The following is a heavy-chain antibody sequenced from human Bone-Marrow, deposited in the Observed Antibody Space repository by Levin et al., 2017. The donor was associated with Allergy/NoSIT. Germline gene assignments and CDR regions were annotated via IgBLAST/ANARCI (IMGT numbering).Heavy chain of an antibody. CDR3: ARYVSTSVPVGASWFDP. Sequence: GESLKISCTASGFTFTNYWMTWVRQAPGKGLEWVATIKHDGSEKFYVDSVKGRFTIFRDNAKNSLYLQMNSLRAEDSAVYSCARYVSTSVPVGASWFDPWGQGILVTVSS. CDR1: GFTFTNYW. J-gene: IGHJ5*02. V-gene: IGHV3-7*01. CDR2: IKHDGSEK. D-gene: IGHD3-10*02.